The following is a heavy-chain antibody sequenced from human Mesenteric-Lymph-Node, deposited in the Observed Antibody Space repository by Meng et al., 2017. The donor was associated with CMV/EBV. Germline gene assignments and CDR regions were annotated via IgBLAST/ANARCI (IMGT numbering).Heavy chain of an antibody. D-gene: IGHD1-1*01. Sequence: SGYTFTENPIHWVRQASGQRLGWMGWIRTGNGGTSCSAEFQGSVTVTMDTSASTAYMELSSLRYEDTAVYYCARSGAPTVDDWFFDLWGRGTLVTVSS. CDR1: GYTFTENP. J-gene: IGHJ2*01. V-gene: IGHV1-3*04. CDR3: ARSGAPTVDDWFFDL. CDR2: IRTGNGGT.